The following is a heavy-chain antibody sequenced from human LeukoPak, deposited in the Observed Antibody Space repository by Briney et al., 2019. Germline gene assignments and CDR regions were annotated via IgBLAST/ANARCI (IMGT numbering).Heavy chain of an antibody. CDR2: INPNSGDT. CDR3: AKTSGYSGYYYTDY. D-gene: IGHD3-3*01. J-gene: IGHJ4*02. V-gene: IGHV1-2*02. CDR1: GYTFTGYY. Sequence: ASVKVSCKASGYTFTGYYMHWVRQAPGQGLEWMGWINPNSGDTNYAQKFQGRVTMTRDMSISTAHMELSSLRSDDTAFYYCAKTSGYSGYYYTDYWGQGTLVTVSS.